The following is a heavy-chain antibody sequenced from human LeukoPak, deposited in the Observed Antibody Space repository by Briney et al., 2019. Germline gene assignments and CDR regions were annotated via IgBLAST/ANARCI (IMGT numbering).Heavy chain of an antibody. Sequence: SVKVSCKASGGTFSSYAISWVRQAPGQGLEWMGRIIPILGIANYAQKFQGRVTITADKSASTAYMELSSLRSEDTAVYYCARGVSSSWLFDYWGQGTLVTVSS. CDR3: ARGVSSSWLFDY. D-gene: IGHD6-13*01. V-gene: IGHV1-69*04. CDR1: GGTFSSYA. J-gene: IGHJ4*02. CDR2: IIPILGIA.